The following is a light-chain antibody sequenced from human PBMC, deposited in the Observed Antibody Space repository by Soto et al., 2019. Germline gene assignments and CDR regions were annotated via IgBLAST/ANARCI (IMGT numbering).Light chain of an antibody. V-gene: IGKV1-9*01. CDR2: AAS. CDR1: QGISSF. J-gene: IGKJ4*01. Sequence: IPLTQTPSSLSASVGDRVTITCRASQGISSFLAWYQQKPGKAPKLLIYAASSLQSGVPSRFSSSGFGTDFTLTITSLQPEDFATYYCQQVESYPSTFGGGTKVEMK. CDR3: QQVESYPST.